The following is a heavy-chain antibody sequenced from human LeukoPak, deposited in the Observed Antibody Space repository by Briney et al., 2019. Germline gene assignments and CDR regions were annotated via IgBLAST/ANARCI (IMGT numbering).Heavy chain of an antibody. J-gene: IGHJ5*02. CDR1: GFTFSNYG. CDR2: ISSTGTTI. V-gene: IGHV3-48*02. D-gene: IGHD4-17*01. Sequence: GGSLRLSCVASGFTFSNYGMNWVRQAPGTGLEWVSYISSTGTTIYFADSVKGRFTISRDNAKSSLFLQMSSLRDDDTAVYYCARDPRDYGHLTGGSWGQGTLVTVSS. CDR3: ARDPRDYGHLTGGS.